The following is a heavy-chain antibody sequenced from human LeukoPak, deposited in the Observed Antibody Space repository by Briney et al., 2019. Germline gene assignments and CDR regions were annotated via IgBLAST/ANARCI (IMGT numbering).Heavy chain of an antibody. V-gene: IGHV4-59*07. Sequence: SPTLSLTCPVSVRSISSCYWSWIRQPPGEGREWTGYIYYSGSTTYYPSLKSRVPISVDTSKNQFSLKLSSGAAADTVVYYCARFTYYYGSGSNVAFDIWGQGTMVTVSS. CDR3: ARFTYYYGSGSNVAFDI. J-gene: IGHJ3*02. CDR1: VRSISSCY. D-gene: IGHD3-10*01. CDR2: IYYSGST.